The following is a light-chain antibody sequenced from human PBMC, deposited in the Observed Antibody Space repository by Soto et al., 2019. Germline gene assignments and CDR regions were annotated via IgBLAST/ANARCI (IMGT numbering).Light chain of an antibody. J-gene: IGLJ2*01. V-gene: IGLV2-14*01. CDR3: NSYTNSSAVV. CDR2: EVT. CDR1: RDDIGAYDY. Sequence: LTQPASVSGSPGQSITTSCAGTRDDIGAYDYVSWYQQHPGNAPKLLVYEVTNRPSGVSDRFSGSKSGNTASLTISGLQAEDEADYYCNSYTNSSAVVFGGGTKVTVL.